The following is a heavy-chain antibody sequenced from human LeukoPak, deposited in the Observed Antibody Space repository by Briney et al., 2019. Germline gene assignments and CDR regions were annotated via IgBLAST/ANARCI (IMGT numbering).Heavy chain of an antibody. CDR1: GGSISSGSYY. D-gene: IGHD2-2*01. Sequence: PSQTLSLTCTVSGGSISSGSYYWSWIRQPAGKGLEWIGRIYTSGSTNYNPSLKSRVTISVDTSKNQFSLKLSSVTAADTAVYYCARGMSDIGVVPAADNWFDPWGQGTLVTVSS. J-gene: IGHJ5*02. CDR3: ARGMSDIGVVPAADNWFDP. V-gene: IGHV4-61*02. CDR2: IYTSGST.